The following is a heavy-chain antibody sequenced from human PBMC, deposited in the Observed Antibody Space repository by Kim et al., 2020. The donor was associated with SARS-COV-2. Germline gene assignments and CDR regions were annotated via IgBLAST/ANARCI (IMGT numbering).Heavy chain of an antibody. Sequence: SETLSLTCTVSGGSISSYYWSWIRQPPGKGLEWIGYIYYSGSTNYNPSLKSRVTISVDTSKNQFSLKLSSVTAADTAVYYCARVGLAADYYGMDVWGQGTTVTVSS. J-gene: IGHJ6*02. V-gene: IGHV4-59*13. CDR2: IYYSGST. CDR1: GGSISSYY. D-gene: IGHD3-9*01. CDR3: ARVGLAADYYGMDV.